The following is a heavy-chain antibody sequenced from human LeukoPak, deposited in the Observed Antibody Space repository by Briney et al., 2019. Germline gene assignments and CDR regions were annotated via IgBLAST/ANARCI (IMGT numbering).Heavy chain of an antibody. J-gene: IGHJ1*01. Sequence: PGGSLRLSCAAPGFTFSSYAVSWVRQAPGKGLEWVSAISGSGGSTYYADSVKGRFTISRDNSKNTLYLQMNSLRAEDTAVYYCAKGGQQLATPAEYFQHWGQGTLVTVSS. CDR3: AKGGQQLATPAEYFQH. CDR2: ISGSGGST. V-gene: IGHV3-23*01. CDR1: GFTFSSYA. D-gene: IGHD6-13*01.